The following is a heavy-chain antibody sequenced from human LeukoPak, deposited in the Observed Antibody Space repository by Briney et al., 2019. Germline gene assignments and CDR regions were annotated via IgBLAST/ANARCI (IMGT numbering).Heavy chain of an antibody. J-gene: IGHJ5*02. V-gene: IGHV1-18*01. D-gene: IGHD2-21*02. Sequence: SSVKVSCMASGYTVNTYGIGWVRQAPGQRPEWMGWINTDNGNTKYAQKFQGRVTMTTDTSTSTAYMELSSLRSDDTAVYYCARKGCTGDCYRFDPWGQGTLVTVSS. CDR1: GYTVNTYG. CDR2: INTDNGNT. CDR3: ARKGCTGDCYRFDP.